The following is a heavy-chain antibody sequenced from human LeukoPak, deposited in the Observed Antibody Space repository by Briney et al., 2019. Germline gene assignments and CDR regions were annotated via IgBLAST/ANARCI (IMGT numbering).Heavy chain of an antibody. CDR1: GGSFSGYY. V-gene: IGHV4-34*01. D-gene: IGHD2-15*01. CDR3: ARAGSGHGEYFQH. Sequence: SETLSLTCAVYGGSFSGYYWSWIRQPPGKGVEWIGEIDHSGSTDYNPSLKSPVTISVDTSKNQFSLRLSSVTAADTAMYYCARAGSGHGEYFQHWGQGTLVTVSS. J-gene: IGHJ1*01. CDR2: IDHSGST.